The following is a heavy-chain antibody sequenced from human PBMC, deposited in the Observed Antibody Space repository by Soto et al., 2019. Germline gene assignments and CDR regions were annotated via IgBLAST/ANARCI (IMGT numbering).Heavy chain of an antibody. CDR1: GYTFTRFD. CDR2: MNPNSGNT. J-gene: IGHJ6*02. CDR3: ARDPRIQLWDYIAYYYYGMDV. Sequence: ASVKVFCQGSGYTFTRFDIKWGGPATGQRLEWVGWMNPNSGNTGYAQKFQGRVTMTRNTSISTAYMELSSLRSEDTAVYYCARDPRIQLWDYIAYYYYGMDVWGQGTTVTVS. D-gene: IGHD5-18*01. V-gene: IGHV1-8*01.